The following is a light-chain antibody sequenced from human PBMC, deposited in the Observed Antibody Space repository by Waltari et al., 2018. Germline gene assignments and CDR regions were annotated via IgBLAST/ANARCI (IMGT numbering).Light chain of an antibody. J-gene: IGKJ4*01. CDR3: QQYVSSPVT. CDR1: QSVSSTY. Sequence: EIVLTPSPRTLSSSPGERATLSCRVSQSVSSTYLAWYQQKAGQAPRLLIYGSSTRATGIPDRFSGSGSGTEFTLTISRLEPEDFAVYYCQQYVSSPVTFGGGTKVEIK. CDR2: GSS. V-gene: IGKV3-20*01.